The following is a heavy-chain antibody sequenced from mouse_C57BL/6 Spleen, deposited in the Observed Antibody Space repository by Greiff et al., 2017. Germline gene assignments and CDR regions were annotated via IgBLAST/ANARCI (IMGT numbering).Heavy chain of an antibody. V-gene: IGHV5-4*01. J-gene: IGHJ1*03. CDR1: GFTFSSYA. CDR3: ARYYGSSYWYFDV. D-gene: IGHD1-1*01. CDR2: ISDGGSYT. Sequence: EVQLVESGGGLVKPGGSLKLSCAASGFTFSSYAMSWVRQTPEKRLEWVATISDGGSYTYYPDNVQGRFTISRDNAKNNLYLQMSHLKSEDTAMYYCARYYGSSYWYFDVWGTGTTVTVSS.